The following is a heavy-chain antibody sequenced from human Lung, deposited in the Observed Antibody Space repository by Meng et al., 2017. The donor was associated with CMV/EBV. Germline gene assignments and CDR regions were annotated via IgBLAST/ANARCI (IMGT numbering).Heavy chain of an antibody. V-gene: IGHV3-30-3*01. D-gene: IGHD2-2*01. J-gene: IGHJ4*02. CDR3: ARDPLYCSSTSCYPYYFDY. CDR2: ISYDGSNK. Sequence: FSSYAMPWVRQTPGKGLEWVAVISYDGSNKYYADSVKDRFTISRDNSKNTLYLQMNSLRAEDTAVYYCARDPLYCSSTSCYPYYFDYWGQGTLVTVSS. CDR1: FSSYA.